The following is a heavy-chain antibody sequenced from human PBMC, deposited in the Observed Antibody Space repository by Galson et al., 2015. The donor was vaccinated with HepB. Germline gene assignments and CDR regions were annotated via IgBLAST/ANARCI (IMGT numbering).Heavy chain of an antibody. CDR3: ARRQRGCGSTSCLGKHGAPAYYYYGMDV. V-gene: IGHV5-10-1*01. Sequence: QSGAEVKKPGESLRISCKGSGYSFTSYWISWVRQMPGKGLEWMGRIDPSDSYTNYSPSFQGHVTISADKSISTAYLQWSSLKASDTAMYYCARRQRGCGSTSCLGKHGAPAYYYYGMDVWGQGTTVTVSS. CDR2: IDPSDSYT. J-gene: IGHJ6*02. D-gene: IGHD2-2*01. CDR1: GYSFTSYW.